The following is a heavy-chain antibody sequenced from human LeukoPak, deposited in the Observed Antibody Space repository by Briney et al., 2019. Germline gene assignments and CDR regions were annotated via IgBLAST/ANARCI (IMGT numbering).Heavy chain of an antibody. CDR2: INGSGGST. CDR1: GFTFSSYA. V-gene: IGHV3-23*01. D-gene: IGHD5-18*01. CDR3: AKRIQSAMATGY. J-gene: IGHJ4*02. Sequence: QTGGSLRLSCAASGFTFSSYAMSWVRQAPGKGLEWVSDINGSGGSTYYADSVKGRFTISGDNSKNTLYLQMNSLRAEDTAVYYCAKRIQSAMATGYWGQGTLVTVSS.